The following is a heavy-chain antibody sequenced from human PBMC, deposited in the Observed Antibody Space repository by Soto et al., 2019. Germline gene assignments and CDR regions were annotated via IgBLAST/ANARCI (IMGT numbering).Heavy chain of an antibody. CDR2: ISAYNGNT. CDR1: GYTFTSYG. V-gene: IGHV1-18*01. J-gene: IGHJ5*02. CDR3: ARVRVWYSGYENGWFDP. Sequence: ASVKVSYKASGYTFTSYGISWVRQAPGQGLEWMGWISAYNGNTNYAQKLQGRVTMTTDTSTSTAYMELRSLRSDDTAVYYCARVRVWYSGYENGWFDPWGQGTLVTVSS. D-gene: IGHD5-12*01.